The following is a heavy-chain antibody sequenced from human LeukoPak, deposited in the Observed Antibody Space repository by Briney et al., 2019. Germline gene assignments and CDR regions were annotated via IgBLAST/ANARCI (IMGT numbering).Heavy chain of an antibody. V-gene: IGHV3-33*06. CDR3: AKGQPDYYDSSGYYFYYFDY. D-gene: IGHD3-22*01. J-gene: IGHJ4*02. Sequence: GGSLRLSCAASGFTFSSYGMHWVRQAPGKGLEGVAVIWYDGSNKYYADSVKGRFTISRDNSKNTLYLQMNSLRAEDTAVYYCAKGQPDYYDSSGYYFYYFDYWGQGTLVTVSS. CDR2: IWYDGSNK. CDR1: GFTFSSYG.